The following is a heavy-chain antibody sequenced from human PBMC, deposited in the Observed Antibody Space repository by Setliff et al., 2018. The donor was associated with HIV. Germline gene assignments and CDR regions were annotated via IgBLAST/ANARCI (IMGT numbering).Heavy chain of an antibody. V-gene: IGHV4-39*01. Sequence: SETLSLTCTVSGGSISSSSYYWGWIRQPPGKGREWIGIMNSKGESFYNASFTNGVLISIDTSKNRFSLTMTSVTAADTAIYYCARHRQISDWFDPWGQGILVTVSS. CDR2: MNSKGES. D-gene: IGHD3-10*01. J-gene: IGHJ5*02. CDR1: GGSISSSSYY. CDR3: ARHRQISDWFDP.